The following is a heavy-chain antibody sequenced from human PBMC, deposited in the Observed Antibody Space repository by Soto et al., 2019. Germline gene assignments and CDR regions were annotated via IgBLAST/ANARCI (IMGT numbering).Heavy chain of an antibody. CDR2: IYYSGST. CDR3: ARDRRLERYYYYGMDV. D-gene: IGHD1-1*01. J-gene: IGHJ6*02. Sequence: SETLSITCTASGGSISSYYWSWIRQPPGKGLGWIGYIYYSGSTNYNPSLKSRVTISVDTSKNQFSLKLSSVTAADTAVYYCARDRRLERYYYYGMDVWGQGTTVTVSS. CDR1: GGSISSYY. V-gene: IGHV4-59*01.